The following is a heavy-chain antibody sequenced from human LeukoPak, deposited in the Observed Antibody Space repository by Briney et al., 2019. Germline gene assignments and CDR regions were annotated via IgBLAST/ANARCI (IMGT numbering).Heavy chain of an antibody. CDR2: IYHSGST. V-gene: IGHV4-38-2*02. CDR3: ARDHRTRPYSSSSWFDP. D-gene: IGHD6-6*01. J-gene: IGHJ5*02. CDR1: GYSISSGYY. Sequence: SSETLSLTCTVSGYSISSGYYWGWIRQPPGKGLEWIGSIYHSGSTYYNPSLKSRVTISVDTSKNQYALKLSSVTAPDTAVYYCARDHRTRPYSSSSWFDPWGQGTLVTVSS.